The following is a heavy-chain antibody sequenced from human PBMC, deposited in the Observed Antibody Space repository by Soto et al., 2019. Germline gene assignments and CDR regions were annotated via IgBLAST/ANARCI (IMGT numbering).Heavy chain of an antibody. D-gene: IGHD6-13*01. CDR3: AKDGYSSSWYSNYYYYYGMDV. Sequence: QVQLVESGGGVVQPGRSLRLSCAASGFTFSSYGMHWVRQAPGKGLEWVAVISYDGSNKYYADSVKGRFTISRDNSKNKLYLQMNSLRAEDTAVYYCAKDGYSSSWYSNYYYYYGMDVWGQGTTVTVSS. J-gene: IGHJ6*02. CDR1: GFTFSSYG. CDR2: ISYDGSNK. V-gene: IGHV3-30*18.